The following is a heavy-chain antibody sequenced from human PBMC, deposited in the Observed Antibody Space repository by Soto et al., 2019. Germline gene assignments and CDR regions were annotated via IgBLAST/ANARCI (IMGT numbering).Heavy chain of an antibody. CDR2: ISYDGSNK. Sequence: GGSLRLSCAASGFTFISYGMHWVRQAPGKGLEWVAVISYDGSNKYYADSVKGRFTISRDNSKNTLYLQMNSLRAEDTAVYYCARGAAADYYYYKDVWGKGTTVTVSS. CDR3: ARGAAADYYYYKDV. J-gene: IGHJ6*03. CDR1: GFTFISYG. D-gene: IGHD6-13*01. V-gene: IGHV3-30*03.